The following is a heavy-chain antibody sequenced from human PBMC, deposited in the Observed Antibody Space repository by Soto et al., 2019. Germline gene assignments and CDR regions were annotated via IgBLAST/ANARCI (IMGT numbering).Heavy chain of an antibody. CDR1: GFTFSNAW. D-gene: IGHD3-10*01. V-gene: IGHV3-15*01. CDR3: TTNLWPLWFGELFGY. CDR2: IKSKTDGGTT. J-gene: IGHJ4*02. Sequence: GGSLRLSCAASGFTFSNAWMSWVRQAPGKGLEWVGRIKSKTDGGTTDYAAPVKGRFTISRDDSKNTLYLQMNSLKTEDTAVYYCTTNLWPLWFGELFGYWGQGTLVTVSS.